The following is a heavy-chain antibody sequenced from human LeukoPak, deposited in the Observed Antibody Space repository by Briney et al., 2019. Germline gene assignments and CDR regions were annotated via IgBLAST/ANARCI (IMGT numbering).Heavy chain of an antibody. D-gene: IGHD4-23*01. CDR1: GGSINSSSYY. V-gene: IGHV4-61*03. CDR2: IYYSGST. Sequence: SETLSLTCTVSGGSINSSSYYWGWIRQPPGKGLEWIGYIYYSGSTNYNPSLKSRVTISLDTSKNHFSLKLSSVTAADTAVYYCARLFHDYGGSEYFDYWGQGTLVTVSS. CDR3: ARLFHDYGGSEYFDY. J-gene: IGHJ4*02.